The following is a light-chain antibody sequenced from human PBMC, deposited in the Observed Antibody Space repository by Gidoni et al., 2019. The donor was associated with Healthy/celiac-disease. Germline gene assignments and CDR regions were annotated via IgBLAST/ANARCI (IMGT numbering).Light chain of an antibody. CDR2: WAS. CDR1: QSVLYSSNNKNY. Sequence: DVVMNQSPDSLAVSLCERATINCKSSQSVLYSSNNKNYLAWYQQKPGQPPKLLIYWASTRESGVPDRFSGSGSGTDFTLTISSLQAEDVAVYYCQQYYSTPYTFGQGTKLEIK. CDR3: QQYYSTPYT. V-gene: IGKV4-1*01. J-gene: IGKJ2*01.